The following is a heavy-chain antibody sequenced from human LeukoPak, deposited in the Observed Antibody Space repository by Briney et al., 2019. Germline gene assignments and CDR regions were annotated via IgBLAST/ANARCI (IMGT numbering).Heavy chain of an antibody. CDR3: ARDLGSGWYESQYYFDY. Sequence: SETLSLTCNVSGGSISSSSYYWGWIRQPPGKGLEWIGSIYYSGSTYYNPSLKSRVTISVDTSKNQFSLKLSSVTAADTAVYYCARDLGSGWYESQYYFDYWGQGTLVTVSS. CDR1: GGSISSSSYY. CDR2: IYYSGST. D-gene: IGHD6-19*01. J-gene: IGHJ4*02. V-gene: IGHV4-39*07.